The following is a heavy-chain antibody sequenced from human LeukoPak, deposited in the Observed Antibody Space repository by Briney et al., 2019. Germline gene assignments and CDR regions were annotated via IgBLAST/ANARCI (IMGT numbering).Heavy chain of an antibody. V-gene: IGHV3-20*04. D-gene: IGHD3-10*01. CDR1: GFTFDDYG. Sequence: PGGSLRLSCAASGFTFDDYGMSWVRQAPGKGLEWVSGINWNGGSTGYADSVKGRFTISRDNAKNSLYLQMNSLRAEDTAVYYCARDQYGSGSYLSLFDYWGQGTLVTVSS. CDR2: INWNGGST. CDR3: ARDQYGSGSYLSLFDY. J-gene: IGHJ4*02.